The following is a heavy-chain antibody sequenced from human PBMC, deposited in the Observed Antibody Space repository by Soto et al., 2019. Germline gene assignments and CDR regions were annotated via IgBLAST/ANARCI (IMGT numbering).Heavy chain of an antibody. D-gene: IGHD6-13*01. J-gene: IGHJ4*02. CDR2: ISSSSTYI. CDR1: GFTFSSYS. V-gene: IGHV3-21*01. CDR3: ARAVAAASDY. Sequence: EVQLVESGGGLVKPGGSLRLSCAASGFTFSSYSMNWARQAPGKGLEWVSSISSSSTYIYYADSVKGRFTISRDNAKNSLYVQMNSLRAEDTAVYYCARAVAAASDYWGKGTLVTVSS.